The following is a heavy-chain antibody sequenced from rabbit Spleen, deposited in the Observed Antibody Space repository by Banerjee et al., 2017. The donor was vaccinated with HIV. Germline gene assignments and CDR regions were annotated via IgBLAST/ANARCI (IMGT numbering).Heavy chain of an antibody. D-gene: IGHD6-1*01. J-gene: IGHJ4*01. V-gene: IGHV1S47*01. Sequence: EQLEESGGGLVKPEGSLTLTCKASGVSFSDKDVMCWVRQAPGKGLEWIACINTYTGKSVYASWATGRFTISRSTSLNTVTLQMTSLTAADTATYFCARSRYYDFDYSGYTYAIPNNLWGPGTLVTVS. CDR1: GVSFSDKD. CDR3: ARSRYYDFDYSGYTYAIPNNL. CDR2: INTYTGKS.